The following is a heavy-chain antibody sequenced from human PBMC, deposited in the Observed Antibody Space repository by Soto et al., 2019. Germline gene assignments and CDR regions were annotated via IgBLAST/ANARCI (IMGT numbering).Heavy chain of an antibody. CDR1: GFTFSSYA. Sequence: SLRLSCAASGFTFSSYAMSWVRQAPGKGLEWVSAISGSGGSTYYAGSVKGRFTISRDNSKNTLYLQMNSLRAEDTAVYYCAKAIHYDFWSGYYTGKTSLNDPRSYGMDVWGQGTTVTVSS. J-gene: IGHJ6*02. V-gene: IGHV3-23*01. D-gene: IGHD3-3*01. CDR2: ISGSGGST. CDR3: AKAIHYDFWSGYYTGKTSLNDPRSYGMDV.